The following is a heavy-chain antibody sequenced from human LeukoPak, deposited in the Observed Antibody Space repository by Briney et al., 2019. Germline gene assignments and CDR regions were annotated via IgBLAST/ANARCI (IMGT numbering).Heavy chain of an antibody. Sequence: GGSLRLSCAASGFTFNTYSMNWVRQAPGKGLEWVSCISSSSSYMYYADSVRGRFTISRVNAKNSLYLQMNSLRAEDTAVYYCARASGGVSGYDLYYFDFWGQGTLVTVSS. CDR3: ARASGGVSGYDLYYFDF. V-gene: IGHV3-21*01. CDR1: GFTFNTYS. D-gene: IGHD5-12*01. J-gene: IGHJ4*02. CDR2: ISSSSSYM.